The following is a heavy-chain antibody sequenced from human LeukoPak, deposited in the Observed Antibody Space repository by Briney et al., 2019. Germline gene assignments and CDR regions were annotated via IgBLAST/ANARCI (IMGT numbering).Heavy chain of an antibody. J-gene: IGHJ4*02. CDR1: GFTFNNYA. Sequence: QPGGSLRLSCAASGFTFNNYAMSWVRQAPGKGLEWVSSISGSGGNTYYEDSVKGRFTISRDNSKNTLYLQMSSLRAADTAVYYCAKDRRITMAGTVDYFDYWGQGTPVTVSS. V-gene: IGHV3-23*01. CDR2: ISGSGGNT. CDR3: AKDRRITMAGTVDYFDY. D-gene: IGHD6-19*01.